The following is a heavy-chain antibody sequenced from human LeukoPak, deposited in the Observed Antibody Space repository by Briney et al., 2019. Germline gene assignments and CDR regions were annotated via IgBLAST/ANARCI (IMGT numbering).Heavy chain of an antibody. D-gene: IGHD2-2*01. V-gene: IGHV1-69*13. Sequence: SVKVSCKASGGTFSSYAISWVRQAPGQGLEWMGGIIPIFGTANYAQKFQGRVTITADESTSTACMELSSLRSEDTAVYYCARAGHCSSTSCYALGAFDIWGQGTMVTVSS. CDR2: IIPIFGTA. CDR1: GGTFSSYA. J-gene: IGHJ3*02. CDR3: ARAGHCSSTSCYALGAFDI.